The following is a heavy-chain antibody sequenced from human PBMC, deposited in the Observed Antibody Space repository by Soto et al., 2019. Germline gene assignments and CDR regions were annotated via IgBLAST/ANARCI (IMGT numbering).Heavy chain of an antibody. CDR3: ARFNWYFDL. V-gene: IGHV4-59*01. CDR2: IYYRGST. CDR1: GGSISSYY. Sequence: QVQLQESGPGLVKPSETLSLTCTVSGGSISSYYWSWIRQPPGKGLEWIGYIYYRGSTNYNPSLKSRVTISVDTSQSQFSLKLSSVTAADTAMYYCARFNWYFDLWGRGTLVTVSS. J-gene: IGHJ2*01.